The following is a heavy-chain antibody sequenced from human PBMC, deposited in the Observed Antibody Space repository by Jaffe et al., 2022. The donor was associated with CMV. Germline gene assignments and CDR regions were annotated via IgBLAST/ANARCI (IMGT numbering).Heavy chain of an antibody. CDR3: AKDAPVGAAAGPRGYFDY. V-gene: IGHV3-23*01. CDR1: GFTFSSYA. D-gene: IGHD6-13*01. J-gene: IGHJ4*02. Sequence: EVQLLESGGGLVQPGGSLRLSCAASGFTFSSYAMSWVRQAPGKGLEWVSAISGSGGSTYYADSVKGRFTISRDNSKNTLYLQMNSLRAEDTAVYYCAKDAPVGAAAGPRGYFDYWGQGTLVTVSS. CDR2: ISGSGGST.